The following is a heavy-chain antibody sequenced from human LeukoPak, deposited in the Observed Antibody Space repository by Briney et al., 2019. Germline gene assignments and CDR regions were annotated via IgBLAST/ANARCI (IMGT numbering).Heavy chain of an antibody. Sequence: PSETLSLTCTVSGVSITGNDQFWSWIHQPTGKGLEWIGYIDYSGTTYYNPSLKGRVNMSRDTSKNQFSLNLNSVTAADTAFYYCGGGLGYCSSTRCPPDSWGQGTLVTVSS. D-gene: IGHD2-2*01. CDR2: IDYSGTT. CDR1: GVSITGNDQF. V-gene: IGHV4-30-4*01. J-gene: IGHJ5*01. CDR3: GGGLGYCSSTRCPPDS.